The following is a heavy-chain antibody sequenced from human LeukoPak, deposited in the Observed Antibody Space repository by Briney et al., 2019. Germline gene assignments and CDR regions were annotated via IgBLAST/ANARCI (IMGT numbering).Heavy chain of an antibody. D-gene: IGHD6-13*01. CDR1: GYTFTGYY. Sequence: ASVKVSCKASGYTFTGYYMHWVRQAPGKGLEWMGGFDPEDGETIYAQKFQGRVTMTEDTSTDTAYMELSSLRSEDTAVYYCATDSSSWRPFDYWGQGTLVTVSS. CDR3: ATDSSSWRPFDY. J-gene: IGHJ4*02. V-gene: IGHV1-24*01. CDR2: FDPEDGET.